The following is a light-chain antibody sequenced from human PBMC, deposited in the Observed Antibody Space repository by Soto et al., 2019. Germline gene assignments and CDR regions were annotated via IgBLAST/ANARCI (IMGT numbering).Light chain of an antibody. Sequence: DIQMTQSPSSLSVSVGDRVTITCRGSQSISSYLNWYQQKPGKAPKLLIYAASSLQSGVPSRFSGSGSGTDFTLTISSLKPEDFATYYCQQSYSTLPWTFGHGTKVDIK. CDR3: QQSYSTLPWT. CDR1: QSISSY. CDR2: AAS. V-gene: IGKV1-39*01. J-gene: IGKJ1*01.